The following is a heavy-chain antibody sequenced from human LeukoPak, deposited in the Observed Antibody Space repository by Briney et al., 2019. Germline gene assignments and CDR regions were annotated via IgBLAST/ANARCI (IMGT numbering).Heavy chain of an antibody. CDR1: GGSISSYY. CDR3: ARSGLLWFGESPFDY. D-gene: IGHD3-10*01. J-gene: IGHJ4*02. CDR2: IYYSGST. Sequence: SETLSLTCTVSGGSISSYYWSWIRQPPGKGLEWIGYIYYSGSTNYNPSLKSRVTISVDTSKNQFSLKLSSVTAADTAVYYCARSGLLWFGESPFDYLGQGTLVTVSS. V-gene: IGHV4-59*01.